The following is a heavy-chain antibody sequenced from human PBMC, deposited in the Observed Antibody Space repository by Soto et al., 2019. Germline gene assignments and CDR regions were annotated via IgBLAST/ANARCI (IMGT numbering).Heavy chain of an antibody. CDR2: ISGSGGST. CDR3: AKDYRVVPAAMPGEIDY. J-gene: IGHJ4*02. D-gene: IGHD2-2*01. Sequence: GGSLRLSCAASGFTFSSYAMSWVRQAPGKGLEWVSAISGSGGSTYYADSVKGRFTISRDNSKNTLYLQMNSLRAEDTAVYYCAKDYRVVPAAMPGEIDYWGQGTLVTVSS. CDR1: GFTFSSYA. V-gene: IGHV3-23*01.